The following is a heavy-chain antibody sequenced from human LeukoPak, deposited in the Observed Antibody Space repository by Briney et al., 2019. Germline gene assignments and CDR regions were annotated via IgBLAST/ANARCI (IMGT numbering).Heavy chain of an antibody. CDR2: IYYSGST. D-gene: IGHD5-18*01. V-gene: IGHV4-39*01. CDR3: ARARWRELLDY. CDR1: GGSISSSSYY. J-gene: IGHJ4*02. Sequence: SETLSLTCTVSGGSISSSSYYWGWLRQPPGTGLEWIGSIYYSGSTYYNPSLKSRVTISVDTSKNQFSLKLSSVTAADTAVYYCARARWRELLDYWGQGTLVTVSS.